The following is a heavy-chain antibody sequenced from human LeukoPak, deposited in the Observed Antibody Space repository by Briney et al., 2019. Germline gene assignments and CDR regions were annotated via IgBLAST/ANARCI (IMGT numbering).Heavy chain of an antibody. V-gene: IGHV4-39*01. Sequence: PSETLSLTCTVSGGSISSSSYYWGWIRQPPGKRVEWIGSIYYSGSINNNPSLKSRVTISVDTSKNQFSLKLNSVTAADTAVYYCARRRTMFGYFAGEFDYWGQGTLVTVSS. CDR3: ARRRTMFGYFAGEFDY. D-gene: IGHD3-10*02. J-gene: IGHJ4*02. CDR1: GGSISSSSYY. CDR2: IYYSGSI.